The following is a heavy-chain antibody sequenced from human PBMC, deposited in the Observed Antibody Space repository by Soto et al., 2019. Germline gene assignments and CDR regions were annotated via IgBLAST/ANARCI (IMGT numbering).Heavy chain of an antibody. V-gene: IGHV4-39*01. D-gene: IGHD5-12*01. J-gene: IGHJ4*02. CDR1: GGSISSSSYY. Sequence: QLQLQESGPGLVKPSETLSLTCTVSGGSISSSSYYWGWIRQPPGKGLEWIGNIYYSGSTYYNPSLKSRVTISVDTSKNQFSLKLSSVTAADTAVYYCARRRDGFYYFDYWGQGTLVTVSS. CDR2: IYYSGST. CDR3: ARRRDGFYYFDY.